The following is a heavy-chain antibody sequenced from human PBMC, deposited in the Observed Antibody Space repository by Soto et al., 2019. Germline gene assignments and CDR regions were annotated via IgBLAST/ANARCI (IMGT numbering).Heavy chain of an antibody. V-gene: IGHV5-51*01. CDR3: TRPQSSGWYDS. CDR2: INPADSDI. J-gene: IGHJ5*01. Sequence: EVQLVQSGAEVKKPGESLKISCKASGYSFVNHWIAWVRQRPGEGLGWMAIINPADSDIRYSPSFQGQVTVSVDKSINTAYLQWSSLKASDTATYYCTRPQSSGWYDSWGQGTLVTVSS. D-gene: IGHD6-19*01. CDR1: GYSFVNHW.